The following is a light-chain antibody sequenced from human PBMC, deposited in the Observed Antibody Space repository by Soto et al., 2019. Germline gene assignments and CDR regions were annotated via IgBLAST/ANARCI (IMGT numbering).Light chain of an antibody. J-gene: IGLJ2*01. Sequence: QPVLTQPPSVSGAPGQRVTISCTGSSSNIGAGYAVHWYQQLPGTAPKLLIHSNNNRPSGVPDRFSGSKSGTSASLAIAGLQADDEADYYCQSYDPTLRTSLFGGGTQLTVL. CDR1: SSNIGAGYA. CDR3: QSYDPTLRTSL. CDR2: SNN. V-gene: IGLV1-40*01.